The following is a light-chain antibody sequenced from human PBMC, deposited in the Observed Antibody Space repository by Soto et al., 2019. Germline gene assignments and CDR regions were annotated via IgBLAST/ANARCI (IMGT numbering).Light chain of an antibody. Sequence: DMEMTQSPSSLSASVGDRVTITCRASQSISNYLNWYQHKPGKVPKLLIYAASSLQSGVPTRFSGSGSGTDFTLTINSLQPEDFATSYCEQGYGTALSCGGATKIEIK. V-gene: IGKV1-39*01. CDR3: EQGYGTALS. CDR1: QSISNY. J-gene: IGKJ4*02. CDR2: AAS.